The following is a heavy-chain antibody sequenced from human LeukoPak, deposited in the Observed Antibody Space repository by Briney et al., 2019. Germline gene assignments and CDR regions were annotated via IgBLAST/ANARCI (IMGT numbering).Heavy chain of an antibody. Sequence: SETLSLTCTVSGGSISSYYWSWIRQPAGKGLEWIGRIYTSGSTNYNPSLKSRVTMSVDTSKNQFSLKLSSVTAADTAVYYCARHLGYYDSSGYYYLHDAFDIWGQGTMVTVSS. CDR2: IYTSGST. CDR1: GGSISSYY. D-gene: IGHD3-22*01. V-gene: IGHV4-4*07. J-gene: IGHJ3*02. CDR3: ARHLGYYDSSGYYYLHDAFDI.